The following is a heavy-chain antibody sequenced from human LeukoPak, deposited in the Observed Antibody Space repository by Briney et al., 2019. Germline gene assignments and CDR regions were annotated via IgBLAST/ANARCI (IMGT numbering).Heavy chain of an antibody. CDR1: GFTFTTYA. CDR2: ISASGGTT. V-gene: IGHV3-23*01. J-gene: IGHJ4*02. Sequence: PGGSLRLSCAASGFTFTTYAMNWVRQAPGKGLEWVSGISASGGTTYYADSVKGRFTISRDNPKMTLYLQMNSLRGEDTALYYSAKGGGGHCSGGFCSNFDYWGQGALVTVSA. D-gene: IGHD2-15*01. CDR3: AKGGGGHCSGGFCSNFDY.